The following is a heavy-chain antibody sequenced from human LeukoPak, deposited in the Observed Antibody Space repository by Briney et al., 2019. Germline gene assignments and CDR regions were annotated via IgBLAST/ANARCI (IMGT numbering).Heavy chain of an antibody. CDR3: ARLTRSFHYYFDY. D-gene: IGHD1-26*01. J-gene: IGHJ4*02. CDR2: IYPADSDT. V-gene: IGHV5-51*01. CDR1: GYCFTSYW. Sequence: GESLQISCKASGYCFTSYWIGWVRQLPGKGLECLGIIYPADSDTRYSPSFEGQVTMSADKSMSTAYLQWSSLKASDTAMYYCARLTRSFHYYFDYWGQGTLGTVSS.